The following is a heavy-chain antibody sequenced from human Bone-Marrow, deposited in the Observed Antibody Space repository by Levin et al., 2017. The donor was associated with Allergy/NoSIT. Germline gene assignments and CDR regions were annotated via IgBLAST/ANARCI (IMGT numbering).Heavy chain of an antibody. V-gene: IGHV3-23*01. J-gene: IGHJ4*02. Sequence: PGGSLRLSCAASGFTFSAYSMQWLRQAPGGGPEWVSAISGSGASGYTYYAESVDGRFTISRDDSKKILYLQMDSLRAEDTAVYYCAILGCTTVTTCDVWGQGAVVIVSP. CDR3: AILGCTTVTTCDV. D-gene: IGHD4-17*01. CDR2: ISGSGASGYT. CDR1: GFTFSAYS.